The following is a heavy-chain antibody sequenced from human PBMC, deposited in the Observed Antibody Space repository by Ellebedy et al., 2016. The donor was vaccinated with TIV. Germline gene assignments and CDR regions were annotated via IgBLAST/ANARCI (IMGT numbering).Heavy chain of an antibody. Sequence: SVKVSXKASGGTFSSYAISWVRQAPGQGLEWMGGIIPIFGTANYAQKFQGRVTMTTDTSTSTAYMELRSLRSDDTAVYYCARDALSDIAVAGAYYYYGMDVWGQGTTVTVSS. V-gene: IGHV1-69*05. CDR2: IIPIFGTA. J-gene: IGHJ6*02. CDR3: ARDALSDIAVAGAYYYYGMDV. D-gene: IGHD6-19*01. CDR1: GGTFSSYA.